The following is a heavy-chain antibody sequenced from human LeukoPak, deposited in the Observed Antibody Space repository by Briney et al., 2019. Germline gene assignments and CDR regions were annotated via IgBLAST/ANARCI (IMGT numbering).Heavy chain of an antibody. V-gene: IGHV4-59*01. D-gene: IGHD6-19*01. J-gene: IGHJ4*02. CDR3: ARLAGGSGLDY. CDR2: IYSGGSA. CDR1: GGSISGYY. Sequence: SETLSLTCTVPGGSISGYYWSWIRQPPGMGLEWIGNIYSGGSANYNPSLKSRVTISVDTSKNHFSLKMTSMTAADTAVYYCARLAGGSGLDYWGRGTLVTVSS.